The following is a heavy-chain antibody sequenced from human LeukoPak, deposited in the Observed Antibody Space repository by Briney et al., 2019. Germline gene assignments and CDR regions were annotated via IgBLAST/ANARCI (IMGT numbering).Heavy chain of an antibody. CDR2: ISAYNGNT. CDR1: GYTFTSYG. V-gene: IGHV1-18*01. CDR3: ARESQRITIFGVPPEGMDV. J-gene: IGHJ6*02. Sequence: AAVKVSCKASGYTFTSYGISWVRQAPGQGLEWMGWISAYNGNTNYAQKLQGRVTMTTDTSTRTAYMELRSLRSDDTAVYYCARESQRITIFGVPPEGMDVWGQGTTVTVSS. D-gene: IGHD3-3*01.